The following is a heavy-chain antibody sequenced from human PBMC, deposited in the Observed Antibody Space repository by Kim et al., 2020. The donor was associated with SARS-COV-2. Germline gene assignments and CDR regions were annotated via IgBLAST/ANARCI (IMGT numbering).Heavy chain of an antibody. CDR3: AGADTAMVYYYGMDV. D-gene: IGHD5-18*01. Sequence: DSVTGRFTNSRDNAKNSLYLQMNSLRAEDTAVYYCAGADTAMVYYYGMDVWGQGTTVTVSS. J-gene: IGHJ6*02. V-gene: IGHV3-21*01.